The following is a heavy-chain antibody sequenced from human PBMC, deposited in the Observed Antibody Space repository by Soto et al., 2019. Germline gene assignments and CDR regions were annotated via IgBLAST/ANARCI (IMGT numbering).Heavy chain of an antibody. CDR3: AKKYCSGGSCYIRDDPFDY. CDR2: ISGSGGST. D-gene: IGHD2-15*01. CDR1: GFTFSSYA. J-gene: IGHJ4*02. Sequence: EVQLLESGGGLVQPGGSLRLSCAASGFTFSSYAMSWVRQAPGKGLEWVSAISGSGGSTYYADSVKGRFTISRDNSKNPLYLQMNSLRAEDTAVYYCAKKYCSGGSCYIRDDPFDYWGQGTLVTVSS. V-gene: IGHV3-23*01.